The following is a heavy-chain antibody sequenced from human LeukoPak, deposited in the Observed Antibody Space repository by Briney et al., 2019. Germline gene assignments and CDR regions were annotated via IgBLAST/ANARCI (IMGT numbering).Heavy chain of an antibody. J-gene: IGHJ6*02. CDR1: GGSFSGYY. V-gene: IGHV4-34*01. D-gene: IGHD3-3*01. Sequence: SETLSLTCAVYGGSFSGYYWSWIRQPPGKGLEWIGEINHSGSTNYNPSLKSRVTISVDTSKNQFSLKLSSVTAADTAVYYCARYLQPRGGDFWSDPYYGMDVWGQGTTVTVSS. CDR2: INHSGST. CDR3: ARYLQPRGGDFWSDPYYGMDV.